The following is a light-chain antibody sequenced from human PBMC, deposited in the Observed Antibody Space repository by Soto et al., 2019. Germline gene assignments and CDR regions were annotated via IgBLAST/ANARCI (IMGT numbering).Light chain of an antibody. CDR3: QQRSNWPMT. J-gene: IGKJ4*01. CDR2: DAS. Sequence: EIVLTQSPATLSLSPGERATLSCRASQSVSSYLAWYQQNPGQAPRLLIYDASNRATGIPARFSGSGSGTDFTLTISSLEPEDFAVYYCQQRSNWPMTFGGGTEVDIK. V-gene: IGKV3-11*01. CDR1: QSVSSY.